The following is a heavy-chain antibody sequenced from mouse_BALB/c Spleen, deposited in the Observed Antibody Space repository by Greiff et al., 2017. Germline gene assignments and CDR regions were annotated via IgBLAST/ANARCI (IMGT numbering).Heavy chain of an antibody. CDR2: IYPGDGDT. J-gene: IGHJ2*01. Sequence: QVQLQQSGAELARPGASVKLSCKASGYTFTSYWMQWVKQRPGQGLEWIGAIYPGDGDTRYTQKFKGKATLTADKSSSTAYMQLSSLASEDSAVYYCARPSPPLDYWGQGTTLTVSS. V-gene: IGHV1-87*01. CDR1: GYTFTSYW. CDR3: ARPSPPLDY.